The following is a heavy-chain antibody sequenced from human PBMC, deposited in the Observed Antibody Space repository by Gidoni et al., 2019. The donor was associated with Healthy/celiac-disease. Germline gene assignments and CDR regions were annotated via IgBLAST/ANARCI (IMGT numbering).Heavy chain of an antibody. CDR1: GFTFSSYA. J-gene: IGHJ4*02. Sequence: QVQLVESGGGVVQPGRSLRLSCAASGFTFSSYAMHWVRQAPGKGLEWVAFISYDGSNKYYADAVKGRFTISRDNSKNTLYLQMNSLRAEDTAVYYCARAYYDFWSGYSPSCYFDYWGQGTLVTVSS. CDR2: ISYDGSNK. V-gene: IGHV3-30-3*01. D-gene: IGHD3-3*01. CDR3: ARAYYDFWSGYSPSCYFDY.